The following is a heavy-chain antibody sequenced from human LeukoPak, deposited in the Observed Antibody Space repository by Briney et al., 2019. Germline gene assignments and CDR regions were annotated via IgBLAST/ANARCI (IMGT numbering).Heavy chain of an antibody. CDR3: AKSSYYDFWSGYGDY. D-gene: IGHD3-3*01. J-gene: IGHJ4*02. CDR2: ISSSNSYI. CDR1: GFTFSSYN. Sequence: PGGSLRLSCAASGFTFSSYNMNWVRQAPGKGLEWVSFISSSNSYIYYADSVKGRFTISRDNAKNSLYLQMNSLRAEDTAVYYCAKSSYYDFWSGYGDYWGQGTLVTVSS. V-gene: IGHV3-21*01.